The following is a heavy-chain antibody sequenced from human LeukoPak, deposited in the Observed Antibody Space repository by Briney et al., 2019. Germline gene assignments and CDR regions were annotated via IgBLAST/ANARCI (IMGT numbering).Heavy chain of an antibody. J-gene: IGHJ3*02. Sequence: GGSLRLSCAASGFTFSSYSMNWVRQAPGKGLEWVSYISSSSTIYYADSVKGRFTISRDNSKNTLYLQMNSLRAEDTAVYYCARVVWANAFDIWGQGTMVTVSS. V-gene: IGHV3-48*01. CDR1: GFTFSSYS. CDR2: ISSSSTI. D-gene: IGHD2-15*01. CDR3: ARVVWANAFDI.